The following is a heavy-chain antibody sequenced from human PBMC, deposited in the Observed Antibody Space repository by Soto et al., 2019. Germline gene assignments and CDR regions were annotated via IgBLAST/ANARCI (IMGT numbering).Heavy chain of an antibody. D-gene: IGHD3-3*01. J-gene: IGHJ5*02. CDR3: ARDLYDFWSGYSAAPFDP. Sequence: ASVKVSGKASGYTFTIYGINWVLQSPGQWLEWMGWISTYNGYTNYAQKLQGRVTMTTDTSTSTAYMELRSLRSDDTAVYYCARDLYDFWSGYSAAPFDPWGQGTLVTVSS. CDR2: ISTYNGYT. V-gene: IGHV1-18*01. CDR1: GYTFTIYG.